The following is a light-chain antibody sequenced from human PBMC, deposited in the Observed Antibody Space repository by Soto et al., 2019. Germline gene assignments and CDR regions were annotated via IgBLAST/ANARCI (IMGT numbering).Light chain of an antibody. CDR3: QKYDSVPWT. CDR1: QGISNF. J-gene: IGKJ1*01. CDR2: DAS. V-gene: IGKV1-27*01. Sequence: DIQLTQSPSSLSASVGDRVTITCRATQGISNFLAWYQQKPGKVPELLIYDASSLQSGVPSRFTGSGSGTHFTLTITSLQPEDVATYYCQKYDSVPWTFGQGTKVEIK.